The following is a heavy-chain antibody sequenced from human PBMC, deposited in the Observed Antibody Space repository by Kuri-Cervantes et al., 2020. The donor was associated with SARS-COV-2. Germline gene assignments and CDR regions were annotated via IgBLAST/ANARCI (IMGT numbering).Heavy chain of an antibody. D-gene: IGHD2-2*01. CDR2: ISYDGSNK. Sequence: GGSLRLSCAASGFTFSDYYMNWVRQAPGKGLEWVAVISYDGSNKYYADSVKGRFTISRDNSKNTLYLQMNSLRAEDTAVYYCAKDRRYCSSTSCYHPAYYFDYWGQGTLVTVSS. CDR3: AKDRRYCSSTSCYHPAYYFDY. V-gene: IGHV3-30*18. CDR1: GFTFSDYY. J-gene: IGHJ4*02.